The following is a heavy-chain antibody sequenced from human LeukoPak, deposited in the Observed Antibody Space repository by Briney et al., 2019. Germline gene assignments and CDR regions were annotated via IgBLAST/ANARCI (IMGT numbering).Heavy chain of an antibody. D-gene: IGHD3-22*01. Sequence: GGSLRLSCAASGFTVSTNYMSWVRQAPGKGLEWVSPIHSGGITQYADSVKGRFTISRDNSKNTLYLQMTSLRAEDTAVYHCARDGYYDSSGYRKHDGFDIWGQGTLVTVSS. V-gene: IGHV3-66*01. CDR1: GFTVSTNY. J-gene: IGHJ3*02. CDR3: ARDGYYDSSGYRKHDGFDI. CDR2: IHSGGIT.